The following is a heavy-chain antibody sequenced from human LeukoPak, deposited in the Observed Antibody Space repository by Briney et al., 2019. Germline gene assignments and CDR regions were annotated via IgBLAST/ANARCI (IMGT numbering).Heavy chain of an antibody. J-gene: IGHJ4*02. CDR2: IYYTGST. V-gene: IGHV4-59*01. D-gene: IGHD1-14*01. Sequence: SETLSLTCTVSGGSISSYHWSWIRQPPGKGLEWIGYIYYTGSTSYNPSLKSRVTISVDTSKNQFSLKLSSVTAADTAVYYCARSVLTTNRHFDYWGQGTLVTVSS. CDR3: ARSVLTTNRHFDY. CDR1: GGSISSYH.